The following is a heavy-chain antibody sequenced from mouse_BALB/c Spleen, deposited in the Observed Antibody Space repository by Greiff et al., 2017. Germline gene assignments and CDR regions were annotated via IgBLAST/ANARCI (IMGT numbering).Heavy chain of an antibody. Sequence: QVQLQQSGPGLVQPSQSLSITCTVSGFSLTSYGVHWVRQSPGKGLEWLGVIWSGGSTDYNAAFISRLSISKDNSKSQVFFKMNSLQANDTAIYYCARGVTTATGFAYWGQGTLVTVSA. J-gene: IGHJ3*01. CDR2: IWSGGST. V-gene: IGHV2-2*02. D-gene: IGHD1-2*01. CDR3: ARGVTTATGFAY. CDR1: GFSLTSYG.